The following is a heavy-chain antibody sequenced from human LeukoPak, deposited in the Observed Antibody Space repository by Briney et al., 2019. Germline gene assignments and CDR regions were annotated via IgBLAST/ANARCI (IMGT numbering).Heavy chain of an antibody. D-gene: IGHD6-6*01. J-gene: IGHJ4*02. CDR3: ARDIAARRYFDY. CDR2: IYYSGST. V-gene: IGHV4-31*03. CDR1: GGSISSGGYY. Sequence: PSETLSLTCTVSGGSISSGGYYWSWIRQHPGKGLEWIGYIYYSGSTYYNPSLKSRVTISVDTSKSQFSLKLSSVTAADTAVYYCARDIAARRYFDYWGQGTLVTVSS.